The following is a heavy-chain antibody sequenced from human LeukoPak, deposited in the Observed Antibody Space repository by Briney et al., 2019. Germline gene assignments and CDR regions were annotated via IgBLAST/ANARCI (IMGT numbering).Heavy chain of an antibody. CDR1: GFSFRSAW. Sequence: PGGSLRLSCAPSGFSFRSAWMNWVRQAPGKGLEWVGRVISKSDGGTTDYAAPVKGRLTISGDDSKNTLYLQMNSLKTEDTALYYCIADSAAAGLDAFDIWGQGTMVTVSP. CDR2: VISKSDGGTT. J-gene: IGHJ3*02. V-gene: IGHV3-15*01. D-gene: IGHD6-13*01. CDR3: IADSAAAGLDAFDI.